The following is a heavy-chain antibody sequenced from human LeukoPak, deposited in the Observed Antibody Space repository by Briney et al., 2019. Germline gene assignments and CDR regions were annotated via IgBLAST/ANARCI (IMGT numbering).Heavy chain of an antibody. Sequence: KPGGSLRLSCAASGFTFSSYAMSWVRQPPGKGLEWIGEINHSGSTNYNPSLKSRVTISVDTSKNQFSLKLSSVTAADTAVYYCAVWFGEPRGWFDPWGQGTLVTVSS. CDR3: AVWFGEPRGWFDP. V-gene: IGHV4-34*08. D-gene: IGHD3-10*01. CDR2: INHSGST. CDR1: GFTFSSYA. J-gene: IGHJ5*02.